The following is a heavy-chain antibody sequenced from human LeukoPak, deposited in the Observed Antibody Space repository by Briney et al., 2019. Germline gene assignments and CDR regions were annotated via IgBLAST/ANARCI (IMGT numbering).Heavy chain of an antibody. Sequence: ASVKVSCKASGYTFTGYYMHWVRQAPGQGLEWMGRINPNSGGTNYAQKFQGRVTMTRDTSISTAYMELSRLRSDDTAVYYCARNYYYDSSGSLDYRGQGTLVTVSS. CDR3: ARNYYYDSSGSLDY. J-gene: IGHJ4*02. CDR2: INPNSGGT. D-gene: IGHD3-22*01. CDR1: GYTFTGYY. V-gene: IGHV1-2*06.